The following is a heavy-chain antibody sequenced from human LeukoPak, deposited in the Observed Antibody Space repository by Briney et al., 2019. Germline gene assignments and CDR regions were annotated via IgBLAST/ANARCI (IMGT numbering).Heavy chain of an antibody. CDR2: IYNSGST. J-gene: IGHJ4*02. D-gene: IGHD5-12*01. V-gene: IGHV4-4*02. Sequence: PSGTLSLTCAVSGGSISISNWWSWVRQPPGKGLEWVGCIYNSGSTNYNPSLKSRVTLSADTSKNQFSLKLSSVTTADTAVYYCARLGLYSGYEYYFDFWGQGTLVTVSS. CDR3: ARLGLYSGYEYYFDF. CDR1: GGSISISNW.